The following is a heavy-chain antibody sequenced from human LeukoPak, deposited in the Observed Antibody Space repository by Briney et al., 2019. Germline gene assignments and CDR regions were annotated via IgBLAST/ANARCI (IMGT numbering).Heavy chain of an antibody. V-gene: IGHV6-1*01. CDR2: TYYRSAWYN. D-gene: IGHD6-19*01. Sequence: SQTLSLTCAISGDSVSGDSIAWNWIRQSPSRGLEWLGRTYYRSAWYNDYAVSVKGRITINPDTSKNQFSLKLSSVTAADTAVYYCGGGYSSGWYGYWGQGTLVTVSS. CDR1: GDSVSGDSIA. J-gene: IGHJ4*02. CDR3: GGGYSSGWYGY.